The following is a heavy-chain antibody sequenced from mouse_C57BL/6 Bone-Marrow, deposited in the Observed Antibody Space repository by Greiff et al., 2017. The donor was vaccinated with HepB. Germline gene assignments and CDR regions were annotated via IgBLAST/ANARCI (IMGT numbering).Heavy chain of an antibody. CDR2: INYDGSST. D-gene: IGHD2-4*01. CDR1: GFTFSDYY. V-gene: IGHV5-16*01. J-gene: IGHJ3*01. CDR3: ARVDYDYDGAWFAY. Sequence: EVKLVESEGGLVQPGSSMKLSCTASGFTFSDYYMAWVRQVPEKGLEWVANINYDGSSTYYLDSLKSRFIISRDNAKNILYLQMSSLKSEDTATYYCARVDYDYDGAWFAYWGQGTLVTVSA.